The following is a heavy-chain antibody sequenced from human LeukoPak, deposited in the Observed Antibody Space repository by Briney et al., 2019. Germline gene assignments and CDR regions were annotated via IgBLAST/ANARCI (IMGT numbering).Heavy chain of an antibody. V-gene: IGHV4-39*01. Sequence: SETLSLTCTVSGGSISSSSYYWGWIRQPPGKGLEWIGSIYYSGSTYYNPSLKRRVTISVDPSKNQFSLKLSSVTAADTAVYYCARHSGYSYGYAYYYYYMDVWGKGTTVTVSS. J-gene: IGHJ6*03. CDR2: IYYSGST. D-gene: IGHD5-18*01. CDR3: ARHSGYSYGYAYYYYYMDV. CDR1: GGSISSSSYY.